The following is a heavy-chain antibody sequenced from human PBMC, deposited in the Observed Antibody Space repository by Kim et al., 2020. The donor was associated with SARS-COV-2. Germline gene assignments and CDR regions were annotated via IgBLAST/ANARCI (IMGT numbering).Heavy chain of an antibody. Sequence: GGSLRLSCAASGFTFDDYAMYWVRQPPGKGLEWVSLISGPGDTTFYADSVRGRFAISRDNSKNSLYLQMNTLRPDDTALYYCVKAAKTRLCYDFWSVNFCSAYCMDGWGKGTRVTVSS. CDR2: ISGPGDTT. V-gene: IGHV3-43*02. D-gene: IGHD3-3*01. J-gene: IGHJ6*03. CDR3: VKAAKTRLCYDFWSVNFCSAYCMDG. CDR1: GFTFDDYA.